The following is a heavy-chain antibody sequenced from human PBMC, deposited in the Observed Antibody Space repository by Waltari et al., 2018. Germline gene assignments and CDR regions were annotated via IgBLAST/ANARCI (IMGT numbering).Heavy chain of an antibody. CDR1: GFTFSSND. J-gene: IGHJ6*02. CDR3: ATISSVAIH. CDR2: IRSTGDT. V-gene: IGHV3-13*01. D-gene: IGHD2-15*01. Sequence: EVQLVESGGGLVQPGGSLRLSCAASGFTFSSNDMHGVRQATGKGLEWVSAIRSTGDTYYAASVRGRFTISRENAQRSVYLQMNSLRAGDTALYYCATISSVAIHWGQGTTVTVSS.